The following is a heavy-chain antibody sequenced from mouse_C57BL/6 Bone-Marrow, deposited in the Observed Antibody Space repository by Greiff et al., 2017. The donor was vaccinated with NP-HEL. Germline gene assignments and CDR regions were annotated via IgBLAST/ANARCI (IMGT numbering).Heavy chain of an antibody. Sequence: LVESGAELVRPGTSVKVSCKASGYAFTNYLIEWVKQRPGQGLEWIGVINPGSGGTNYNEKFKGKATLTADKSSSTAYMQLSSLTSEDSAVYFCARSPSSGYWYFDVWGTGTTVTVSS. V-gene: IGHV1-54*01. D-gene: IGHD1-3*01. CDR1: GYAFTNYL. J-gene: IGHJ1*03. CDR3: ARSPSSGYWYFDV. CDR2: INPGSGGT.